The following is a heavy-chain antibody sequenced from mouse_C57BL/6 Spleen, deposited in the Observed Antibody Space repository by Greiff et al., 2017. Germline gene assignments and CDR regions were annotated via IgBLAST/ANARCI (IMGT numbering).Heavy chain of an antibody. D-gene: IGHD2-4*01. Sequence: VQLQQSGAELAKPGASVKLSCMASGFTFPSYWMHWVKQRPVQGLEWIGYINLGCGYTKYNQKFKDKATLTADKSTRTAYMQLSSLTYEDSAVYYCARGDYAPYYFDYWGQGTTLTVSS. V-gene: IGHV1-7*01. CDR1: GFTFPSYW. J-gene: IGHJ2*01. CDR3: ARGDYAPYYFDY. CDR2: INLGCGYT.